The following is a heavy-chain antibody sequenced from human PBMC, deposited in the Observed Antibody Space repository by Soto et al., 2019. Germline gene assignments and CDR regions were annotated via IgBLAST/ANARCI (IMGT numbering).Heavy chain of an antibody. Sequence: GGSLRLSCAASGFTFSDYYMSWIRQAPGKGLEWVSYISSSSSYTNYADSVKGRFTISRDNAKNSLYLQMNSLRAEDTAVYYCARDIVDTAMVTRVEFGMDVWGQGTTVTVSS. D-gene: IGHD5-18*01. CDR1: GFTFSDYY. J-gene: IGHJ6*02. CDR2: ISSSSSYT. CDR3: ARDIVDTAMVTRVEFGMDV. V-gene: IGHV3-11*06.